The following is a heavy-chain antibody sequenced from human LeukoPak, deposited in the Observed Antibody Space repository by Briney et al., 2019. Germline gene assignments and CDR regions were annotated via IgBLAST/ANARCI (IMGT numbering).Heavy chain of an antibody. CDR2: IYYSGST. J-gene: IGHJ5*02. V-gene: IGHV4-59*01. Sequence: PSETLSLTCTVSGGSISSYYWSWIRQPPGKGLEWIGYIYYSGSTNYNPSLKSRVTISVDTSKNQFSLKLSSVTAADTAVYYCARDVSGSYDAWGQGTLVTVSS. CDR1: GGSISSYY. D-gene: IGHD1-26*01. CDR3: ARDVSGSYDA.